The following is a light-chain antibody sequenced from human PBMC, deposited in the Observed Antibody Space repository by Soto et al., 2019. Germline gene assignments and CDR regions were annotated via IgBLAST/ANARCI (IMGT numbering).Light chain of an antibody. CDR2: AAS. J-gene: IGKJ1*01. V-gene: IGKV1-39*01. CDR3: QQSDSTPRT. Sequence: DIQMTQSPSSLSASVGDRVTITCRPSLSIISYLNWYQQKPGKAPKLLIYAASSLQSGVPSRFSGSGSGTDFTLTINSLQPEDFATYYCQQSDSTPRTFGQGTKVDIK. CDR1: LSIISY.